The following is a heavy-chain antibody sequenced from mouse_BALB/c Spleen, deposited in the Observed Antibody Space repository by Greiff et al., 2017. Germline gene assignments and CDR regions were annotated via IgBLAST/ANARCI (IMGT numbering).Heavy chain of an antibody. CDR2: IYPGNVNT. J-gene: IGHJ3*01. V-gene: IGHV1S56*01. CDR1: GYTFTSYY. CDR3: ARYYDYDSWFAY. D-gene: IGHD2-4*01. Sequence: VQLQQSGPELVKPGASVRISCKASGYTFTSYYIHWVKQRPGQGLEWIGWIYPGNVNTKYNEKFKGKATLTADKSSSTAYMQLSSLTSEDSAVYFCARYYDYDSWFAYWGQGTLVTVSA.